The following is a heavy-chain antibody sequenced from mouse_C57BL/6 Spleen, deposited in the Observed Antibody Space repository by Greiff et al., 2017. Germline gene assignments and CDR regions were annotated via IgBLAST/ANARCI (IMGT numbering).Heavy chain of an antibody. V-gene: IGHV5-4*01. CDR3: ARERFYGSSDMDY. Sequence: EVKLVESGGGLVKPGGSLKLSCAASGFTFSSYAMSWVRQTPEKRLEWVATISDGGSYTYYPDNVQGRFTISRDNAKNNVYLQLSHLKSEDTAMYYCARERFYGSSDMDYWGQGTSVTASS. CDR1: GFTFSSYA. J-gene: IGHJ4*01. CDR2: ISDGGSYT. D-gene: IGHD1-3*01.